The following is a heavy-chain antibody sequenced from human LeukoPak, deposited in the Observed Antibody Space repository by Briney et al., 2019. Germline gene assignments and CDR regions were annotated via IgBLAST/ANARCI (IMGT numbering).Heavy chain of an antibody. CDR2: ISSSGSTI. V-gene: IGHV3-11*01. J-gene: IGHJ4*02. CDR3: ARRLKRYYGSGSYYNPLDY. D-gene: IGHD3-10*01. Sequence: PGGSLRLSCAASGFTFSDYYMSWTRQAPGKGLEWVSYISSSGSTIYYADSVKGRFTISRDNAKNSLYLQMNSLRAEDTAVYYCARRLKRYYGSGSYYNPLDYWGQGTLVTVSS. CDR1: GFTFSDYY.